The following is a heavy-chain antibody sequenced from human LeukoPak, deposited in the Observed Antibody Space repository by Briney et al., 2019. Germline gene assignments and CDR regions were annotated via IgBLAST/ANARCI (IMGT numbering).Heavy chain of an antibody. J-gene: IGHJ4*02. Sequence: SETLSLTCAVSGGSISSGGYSWSWIRQPPGKGLEWIGYIYYSGSTYYNPSLKSRVTISVDTSKNQFSLKLSSVTAADTAVYYCAKLLGDYGFDYWGQGTLVTVSS. D-gene: IGHD4-17*01. V-gene: IGHV4-30-4*07. CDR2: IYYSGST. CDR1: GGSISSGGYS. CDR3: AKLLGDYGFDY.